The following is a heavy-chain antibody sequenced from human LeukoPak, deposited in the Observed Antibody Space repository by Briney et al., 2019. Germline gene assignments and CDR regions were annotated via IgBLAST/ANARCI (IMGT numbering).Heavy chain of an antibody. J-gene: IGHJ5*02. V-gene: IGHV4-38-2*01. D-gene: IGHD1-26*01. Sequence: SETLSLTCAVSGSSITSDYFWGWIRQPPGKGLEWVGSIFHSGSTYYNPSLKSRVTISVDTSKNQFSLKLSSVAAADTAVYYCARCSGSYGAFWFDPWGQGTLVTVSS. CDR2: IFHSGST. CDR3: ARCSGSYGAFWFDP. CDR1: GSSITSDYF.